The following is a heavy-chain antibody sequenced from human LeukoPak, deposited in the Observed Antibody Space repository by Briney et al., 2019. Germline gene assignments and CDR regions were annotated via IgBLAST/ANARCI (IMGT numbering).Heavy chain of an antibody. V-gene: IGHV4-34*01. Sequence: SETLSLTCAVDGGSFSGYYWSWIRQPPGKGLEWIGEINHSGSTNYNPSLKSRVTISVDTSKNQFSLKLSSVTAADTAVYYCASKIWSGYLRGPWGQGTLVTVSS. CDR1: GGSFSGYY. D-gene: IGHD3-3*01. CDR3: ASKIWSGYLRGP. J-gene: IGHJ5*02. CDR2: INHSGST.